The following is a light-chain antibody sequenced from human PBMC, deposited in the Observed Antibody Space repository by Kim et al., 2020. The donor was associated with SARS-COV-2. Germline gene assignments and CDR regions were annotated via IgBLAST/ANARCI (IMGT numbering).Light chain of an antibody. CDR3: QQANTFPLT. Sequence: SASVGDRVIITVRASQHINSYLAWYQQRPGLAPKLLIYSATSLQSGAPSRFSGSGSGTDFTLTISSLQSEDFATYYCQQANTFPLTFGGGTRVEI. CDR2: SAT. CDR1: QHINSY. J-gene: IGKJ4*01. V-gene: IGKV1D-12*01.